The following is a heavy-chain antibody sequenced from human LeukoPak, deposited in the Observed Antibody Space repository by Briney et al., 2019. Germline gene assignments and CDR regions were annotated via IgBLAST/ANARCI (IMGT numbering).Heavy chain of an antibody. V-gene: IGHV3-7*01. CDR1: GFPFSRHW. Sequence: GGSLRLSSAASGFPFSRHWLSWFRQSPGKGLEWVAHIKQDGSEKYYVDSVKGRFTISRDNARNSQYLQMNSLRAEDTAVYYCASGGGWVFNNWGQGTLVTVSS. J-gene: IGHJ4*02. CDR3: ASGGGWVFNN. D-gene: IGHD6-19*01. CDR2: IKQDGSEK.